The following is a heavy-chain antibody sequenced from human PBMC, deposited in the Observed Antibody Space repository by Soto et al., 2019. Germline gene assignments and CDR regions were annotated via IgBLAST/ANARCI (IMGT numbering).Heavy chain of an antibody. Sequence: GESLKISCAASGFTFSSYSMNWVRQAPGKGLEWVSYISSSSSTIYYADSVKGRFTISRDNAKNSLYLQMNSLRDEDTAVYYCARGEMATIMVNYYYYGMDVWGQGTTVTVSS. J-gene: IGHJ6*02. D-gene: IGHD5-12*01. CDR3: ARGEMATIMVNYYYYGMDV. CDR2: ISSSSSTI. CDR1: GFTFSSYS. V-gene: IGHV3-48*02.